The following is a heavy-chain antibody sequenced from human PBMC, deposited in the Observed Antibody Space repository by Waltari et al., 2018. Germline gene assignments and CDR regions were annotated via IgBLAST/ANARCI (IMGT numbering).Heavy chain of an antibody. CDR3: ARISSRTVWY. CDR1: GGTFSSYT. D-gene: IGHD3-16*01. V-gene: IGHV1-69*02. CDR2: ISPILGIA. Sequence: QVQLVQSGAEVKKPGSSVKVSCKASGGTFSSYTISWVRQAPGQGLEWMGRISPILGIANYAQKFQGRVTITADKSTSTAYMELSSLRSEDTAVYYCARISSRTVWYWGQGTLVTVSS. J-gene: IGHJ4*02.